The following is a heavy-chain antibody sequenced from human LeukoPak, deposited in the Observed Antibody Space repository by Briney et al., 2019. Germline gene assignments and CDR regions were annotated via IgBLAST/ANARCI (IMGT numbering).Heavy chain of an antibody. Sequence: SETLSLTCTVSGGSISSYYWSWIRQPPGKGLEWIGSIYHSGSTYYNPSLKSRVTISVDTSKNQFSLKLSSVTAADTAVYYCARYSYGYYFDYWGQGTLVTVSS. J-gene: IGHJ4*02. D-gene: IGHD5-18*01. CDR1: GGSISSYY. V-gene: IGHV4-59*08. CDR2: IYHSGST. CDR3: ARYSYGYYFDY.